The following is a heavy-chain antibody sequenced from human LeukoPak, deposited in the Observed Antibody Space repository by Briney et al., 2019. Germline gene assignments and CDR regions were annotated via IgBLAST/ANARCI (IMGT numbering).Heavy chain of an antibody. CDR1: GFTFSSYW. V-gene: IGHV3-74*01. J-gene: IGHJ4*02. D-gene: IGHD4-17*01. CDR3: ARVDYGDYEDY. CDR2: INTDGSST. Sequence: GGSLRLSCAASGFTFSSYWMHWVRQAPGKGLVWVSRINTDGSSTSYADSVKGRFTISRDNAKNTLYLQMNSLRAEDTAVYYCARVDYGDYEDYWGQGTLVTVSS.